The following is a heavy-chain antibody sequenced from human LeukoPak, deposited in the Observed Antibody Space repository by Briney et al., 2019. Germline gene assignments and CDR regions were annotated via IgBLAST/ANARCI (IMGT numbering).Heavy chain of an antibody. CDR3: ARVFTRTAFDY. D-gene: IGHD3-16*01. CDR1: GGSISSYY. J-gene: IGHJ4*02. Sequence: PSQTLSLTCTVSGGSISSYYWSWIRQPPGKGLEWIGYIYYSGSTNYNPSLKSRVTISVDTSKNQFSLKLSSVTAADTAVYYCARVFTRTAFDYWGQGTLVTVSS. V-gene: IGHV4-59*01. CDR2: IYYSGST.